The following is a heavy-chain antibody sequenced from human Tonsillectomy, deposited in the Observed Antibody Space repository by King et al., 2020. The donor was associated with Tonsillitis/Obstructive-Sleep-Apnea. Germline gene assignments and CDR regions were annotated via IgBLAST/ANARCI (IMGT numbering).Heavy chain of an antibody. J-gene: IGHJ5*02. CDR3: AGRNYGSGSYYNGGLVP. D-gene: IGHD3-10*01. V-gene: IGHV1-69*10. CDR1: GGTFSSYA. Sequence: QLVQSGAEVKKPGSSVKVSCKASGGTFSSYAISWVRQAPGQGLEWMGGIIPILGIANYAQKFQGRVTITADKSTSTAYMELSSLRSEDTAVYYCAGRNYGSGSYYNGGLVPWGQGTLVTVSS. CDR2: IIPILGIA.